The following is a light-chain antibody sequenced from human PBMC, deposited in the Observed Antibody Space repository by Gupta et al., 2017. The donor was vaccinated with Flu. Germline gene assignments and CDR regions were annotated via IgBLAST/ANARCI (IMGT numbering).Light chain of an antibody. J-gene: IGLJ1*01. Sequence: QSVLAQPPSASGAPGQRVTISCSGSSSNIGTNTVNWYKQIPGRAPQLLIYNNNERPSGVPDRLSASKSGTSASLAINGLHSEDEADYYCASWTGSTGGPHYVFGSGTKVTLL. V-gene: IGLV1-44*01. CDR2: NNN. CDR1: SSNIGTNT. CDR3: ASWTGSTGGPHYV.